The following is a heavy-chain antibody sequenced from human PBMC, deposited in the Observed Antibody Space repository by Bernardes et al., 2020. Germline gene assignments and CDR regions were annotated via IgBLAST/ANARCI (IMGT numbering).Heavy chain of an antibody. V-gene: IGHV3-23*01. D-gene: IGHD1-26*01. CDR2: IGCSGRST. CDR3: AKELEGSYPFDY. CDR1: GFALTTYA. J-gene: IGHJ4*02. Sequence: GGSLRLSRSASGFALTTYAMHWVRQAPGKGLEYVSCIGCSGRSTYYANSVKGRFTISRDNSKNTLFLRMNSLRAEDTAVYYCAKELEGSYPFDYWGQGTLVTVSS.